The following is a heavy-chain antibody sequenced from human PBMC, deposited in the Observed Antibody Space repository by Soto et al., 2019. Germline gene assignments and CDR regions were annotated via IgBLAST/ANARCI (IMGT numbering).Heavy chain of an antibody. CDR2: IHHSGST. CDR1: GASISSTSSGDW. V-gene: IGHV4-4*02. D-gene: IGHD1-26*01. CDR3: AKMVGATLVDY. J-gene: IGHJ4*02. Sequence: QVQLQESGPGLVKPSGTLSLTCTVSGASISSTSSGDWWSWVRQPPGKGLEWVGEIHHSGSTNYNPSLKSRVTMSVDKSKRLFAPRLSSVTAADTAGYYCAKMVGATLVDYWGQGTLVTVSS.